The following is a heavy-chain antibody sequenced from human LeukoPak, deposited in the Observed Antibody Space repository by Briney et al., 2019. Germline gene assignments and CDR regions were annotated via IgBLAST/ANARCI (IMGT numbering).Heavy chain of an antibody. V-gene: IGHV1-2*02. CDR3: ERDGSCRGGYCTNGLCYSRFFDY. D-gene: IGHD2-8*01. CDR2: INPNSGGT. CDR1: GYTFTGYY. J-gene: IGHJ4*02. Sequence: ASVKVSCKASGYTFTGYYMHLVRQAPGQGLEWMGWINPNSGGTNYAQKFQGRVTMTRDTSISTAYMEQSRLRSDETAVYYVERDGSCRGGYCTNGLCYSRFFDYWGQGTLVTVSS.